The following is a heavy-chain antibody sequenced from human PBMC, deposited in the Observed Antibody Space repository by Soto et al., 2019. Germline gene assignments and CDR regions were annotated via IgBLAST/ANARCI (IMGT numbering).Heavy chain of an antibody. D-gene: IGHD3-16*01. Sequence: QVQLVQSGGEVKKPGASVKVSCKASGYTFTSYGITWVRQAPGQGLEYLGWISTYNGNTDFAQKVQNRVTWTTDTSTSTAYMELRSLRPDDTAVYYCARAKVLITPNWFDPWGQGTLVTVSS. CDR1: GYTFTSYG. V-gene: IGHV1-18*01. J-gene: IGHJ5*02. CDR3: ARAKVLITPNWFDP. CDR2: ISTYNGNT.